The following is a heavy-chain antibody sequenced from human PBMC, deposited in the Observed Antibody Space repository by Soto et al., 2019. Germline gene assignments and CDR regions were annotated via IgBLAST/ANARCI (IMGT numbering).Heavy chain of an antibody. J-gene: IGHJ4*02. Sequence: GGSLRLTCAASGSTFSSYAMSWVRQAPGKGLEWVSAISGSGGSTYYADSVKGRFTISRDNSKNTLYLQMNSLRAEDTAVYYCAKSLMEWFGKEFDNWGQGTLLTVSS. V-gene: IGHV3-23*01. CDR3: AKSLMEWFGKEFDN. D-gene: IGHD3-10*01. CDR2: ISGSGGST. CDR1: GSTFSSYA.